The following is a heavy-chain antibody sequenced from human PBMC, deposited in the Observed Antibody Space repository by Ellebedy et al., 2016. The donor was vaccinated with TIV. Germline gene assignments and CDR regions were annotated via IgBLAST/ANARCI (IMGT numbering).Heavy chain of an antibody. J-gene: IGHJ4*02. V-gene: IGHV3-21*04. Sequence: GESLKISXAASGFTFSSYSMNWVRQAPGKGLEWVSSISSSSSYIYYADSVKGRFTISRDNAKNSLYLQMNSLRAEDTAVYYCAKVSGHYFDYWGQGTLVTVSS. CDR3: AKVSGHYFDY. D-gene: IGHD3-10*01. CDR1: GFTFSSYS. CDR2: ISSSSSYI.